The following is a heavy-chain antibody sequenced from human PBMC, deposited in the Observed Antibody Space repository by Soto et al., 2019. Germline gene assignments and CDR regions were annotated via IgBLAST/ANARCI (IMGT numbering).Heavy chain of an antibody. V-gene: IGHV3-23*01. CDR1: GFTFSSGA. D-gene: IGHD3-10*01. CDR3: TKGPGTSASYEY. J-gene: IGHJ4*02. Sequence: VQLLESGGGLVQPGGSLRLSCAASGFTFSSGAMSWVRQAPGKGLEWVSSLTGSGITTNYEDSVKGRFTISRDISKNTLYLQMNSLRAEDTAVYYCTKGPGTSASYEYWGQGTLVTVSS. CDR2: LTGSGITT.